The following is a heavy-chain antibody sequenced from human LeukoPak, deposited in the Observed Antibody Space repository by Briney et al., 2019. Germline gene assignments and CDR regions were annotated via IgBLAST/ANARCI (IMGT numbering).Heavy chain of an antibody. CDR2: ISSSSSYI. CDR3: ARDRRGLTDY. J-gene: IGHJ4*02. CDR1: GFTFSSYE. D-gene: IGHD5-12*01. V-gene: IGHV3-21*05. Sequence: GGSLRLSCAASGFTFSSYEMNWVRQAPGKGLEWVSYISSSSSYIYYADSVKGRFTISRDNAKNSLYLQMNSLRAEDTAVYYCARDRRGLTDYWGQGTLVTASS.